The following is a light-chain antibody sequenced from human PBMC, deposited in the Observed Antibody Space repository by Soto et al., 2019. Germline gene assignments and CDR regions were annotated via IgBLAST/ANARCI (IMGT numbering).Light chain of an antibody. CDR1: SSDVGGYKY. CDR3: SSYTSTSTYV. J-gene: IGLJ1*01. Sequence: QSVLTQPASVSGSPGQSITISCTGTSSDVGGYKYVSWYQQHPGKAPKLMIYDVTNRPSGISNRFSGSKSGNTASLTISGLQAEXEADYYCSSYTSTSTYVFGTGTKVTVL. CDR2: DVT. V-gene: IGLV2-14*01.